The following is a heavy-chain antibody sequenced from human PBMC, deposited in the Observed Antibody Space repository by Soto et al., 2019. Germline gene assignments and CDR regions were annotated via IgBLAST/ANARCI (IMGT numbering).Heavy chain of an antibody. CDR2: INPNSGGT. J-gene: IGHJ6*02. Sequence: ASVKVSCKASGYTFTGYYMHWVRQAPGQGLEWMGWINPNSGGTNYAQKFQGWVTMTRDTSISTAYMELSRLRSDDTAVNYCARDGLFIIVFCYFPADSYYYYGMDVWGQGTTVTVSS. CDR1: GYTFTGYY. CDR3: ARDGLFIIVFCYFPADSYYYYGMDV. V-gene: IGHV1-2*04. D-gene: IGHD2-21*01.